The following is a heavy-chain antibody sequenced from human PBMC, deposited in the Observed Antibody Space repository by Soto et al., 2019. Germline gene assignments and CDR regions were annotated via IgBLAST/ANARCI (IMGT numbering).Heavy chain of an antibody. D-gene: IGHD3-9*01. V-gene: IGHV4-59*08. CDR3: ARRFENYDILTGYSYYFDY. CDR2: IYYSGST. Sequence: SETLSLTCTVSGGSISSYYWSWIRQPPGKGLEWIGYIYYSGSTNYNPSLKSRVTISVDTSKNQFSLKLSSVTAADTAVYYCARRFENYDILTGYSYYFDYWGQGTLVTVSS. CDR1: GGSISSYY. J-gene: IGHJ4*02.